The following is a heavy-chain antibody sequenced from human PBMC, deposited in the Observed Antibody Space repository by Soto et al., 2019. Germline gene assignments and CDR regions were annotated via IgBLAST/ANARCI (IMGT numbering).Heavy chain of an antibody. CDR1: GFTFSSYN. CDR3: ARENAYGDPNSFDY. Sequence: EVQLVESGGGLVKPGGSLRLSCTASGFTFSSYNMNWVRQAPGKGLEWVSSISRSSNYIYYADSMKGRFTISRDNAKNSLYLQMNSLRAEDTAVYYCARENAYGDPNSFDYWGQGTLVTVSS. V-gene: IGHV3-21*02. J-gene: IGHJ4*02. CDR2: ISRSSNYI. D-gene: IGHD4-17*01.